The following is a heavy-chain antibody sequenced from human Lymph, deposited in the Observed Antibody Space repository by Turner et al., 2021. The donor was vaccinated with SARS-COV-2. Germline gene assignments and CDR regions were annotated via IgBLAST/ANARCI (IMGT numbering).Heavy chain of an antibody. D-gene: IGHD3-22*01. Sequence: EVQLLESGGGLVQPGGSLRLSCSFTGFNFSSYAMSWVRQAPGKGLEWVSTISGSGGSTYYADSVKGRFTISRDNSKNTLYLQMNSLRAEDTAVYYCAKNEMAMIVVVITLFDYWGQGTLVTVSS. V-gene: IGHV3-23*01. CDR1: GFNFSSYA. CDR2: ISGSGGST. CDR3: AKNEMAMIVVVITLFDY. J-gene: IGHJ4*02.